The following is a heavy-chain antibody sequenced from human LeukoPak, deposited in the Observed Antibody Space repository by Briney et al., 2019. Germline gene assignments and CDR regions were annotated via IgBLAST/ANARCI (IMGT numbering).Heavy chain of an antibody. CDR1: GFTFSSYW. J-gene: IGHJ3*02. Sequence: GGSLRLSCAASGFTFSSYWMSWVRQAPGKGLEWVASIKQDGSEKYYVDSVRGRFTISRDNAKNSLYLQMYSLRAEDTAVYYRARDLAYSNYPDAFDIWGQGTMVTVSS. V-gene: IGHV3-7*01. CDR2: IKQDGSEK. D-gene: IGHD4-11*01. CDR3: ARDLAYSNYPDAFDI.